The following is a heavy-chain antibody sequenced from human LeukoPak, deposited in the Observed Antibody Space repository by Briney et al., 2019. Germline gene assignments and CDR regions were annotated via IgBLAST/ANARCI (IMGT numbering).Heavy chain of an antibody. D-gene: IGHD3-22*01. CDR3: ARGLYYYDSSGYYYEYYFDY. J-gene: IGHJ4*02. V-gene: IGHV3-30*04. CDR1: GFTFSSYA. Sequence: PGGSLRLSCAASGFTFSSYAMHWVRQAPGKGLEWVAVISYDGSNKYYADSVKGRFTISRDNSKNPLYLQMNSLRAEATAVYYCARGLYYYDSSGYYYEYYFDYWGQGTLVTVSS. CDR2: ISYDGSNK.